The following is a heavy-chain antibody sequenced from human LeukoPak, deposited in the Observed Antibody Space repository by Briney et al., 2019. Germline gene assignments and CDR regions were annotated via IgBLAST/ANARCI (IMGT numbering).Heavy chain of an antibody. CDR1: GFSFDDYA. CDR3: ARAEDIVVVPAYYFDY. D-gene: IGHD2-2*01. V-gene: IGHV3-9*01. Sequence: PGRSLRLSCAASGFSFDDYAMHWVRQAPGKGLEWVSGISWNSGSIVYADSVKGRFTISRDNAKNSLYLQMNSLRAEDTAVYYCARAEDIVVVPAYYFDYWGQGTLVTVSS. CDR2: ISWNSGSI. J-gene: IGHJ4*02.